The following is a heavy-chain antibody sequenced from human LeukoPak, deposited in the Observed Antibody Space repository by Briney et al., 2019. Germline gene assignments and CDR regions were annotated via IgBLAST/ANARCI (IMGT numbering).Heavy chain of an antibody. CDR2: ISYDGNNK. D-gene: IGHD3-22*01. V-gene: IGHV3-30*01. Sequence: GTSLRLSCAASGFTFSNYAMHWVRQAPGKGLELVAVISYDGNNKYHADSVKGRFTISRDNSKNTLYLQMNSLRAEDTAVYYCARDSSGYYTFDYWGQGTLVTVSS. CDR1: GFTFSNYA. J-gene: IGHJ4*02. CDR3: ARDSSGYYTFDY.